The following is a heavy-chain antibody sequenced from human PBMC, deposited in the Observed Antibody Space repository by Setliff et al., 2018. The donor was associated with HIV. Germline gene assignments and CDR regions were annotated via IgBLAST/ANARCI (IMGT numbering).Heavy chain of an antibody. D-gene: IGHD3-10*01. V-gene: IGHV1-18*01. CDR3: AADPYYGSWSYYNPGAFDI. CDR1: GYTFTTYG. CDR2: ISGHSDSS. J-gene: IGHJ3*02. Sequence: ASVKVSCKASGYTFTTYGITWVRQAPGQGLAWMGWISGHSDSSKYEQRLQGRLTLRMDTSTSTAYMELSSLRSEDTAVYYCAADPYYGSWSYYNPGAFDIWGQGTMVTVSS.